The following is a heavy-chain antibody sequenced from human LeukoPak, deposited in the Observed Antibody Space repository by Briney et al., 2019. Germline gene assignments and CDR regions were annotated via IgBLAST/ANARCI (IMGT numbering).Heavy chain of an antibody. CDR3: ARHLGDPEWLLFLLTNWFDP. Sequence: GESLKISCKGSGYSFTSYWIGWVRQMPGKGLEWMGIIYPGDSDTRYSPSFQGQVTISADKSISTAYLQWSSLKASDTAMYYCARHLGDPEWLLFLLTNWFDPWGQGTLVTVSS. V-gene: IGHV5-51*01. J-gene: IGHJ5*02. CDR1: GYSFTSYW. D-gene: IGHD3-3*01. CDR2: IYPGDSDT.